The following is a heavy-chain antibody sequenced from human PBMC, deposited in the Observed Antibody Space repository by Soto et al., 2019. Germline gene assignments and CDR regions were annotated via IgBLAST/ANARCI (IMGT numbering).Heavy chain of an antibody. J-gene: IGHJ4*02. CDR2: IYWNDYK. CDR1: GFSLTDNAVA. Sequence: QITLKESGPTLVKPTQTLTLTCSFSGFSLTDNAVAVGWIRQPPGKAPEWLALIYWNDYKQYSPSLKNRLTSTKDTSKNQVVLTMTNMDTVDTATYHCAYGSGWRQDYWGQGILVTVSS. CDR3: AYGSGWRQDY. V-gene: IGHV2-5*01. D-gene: IGHD6-19*01.